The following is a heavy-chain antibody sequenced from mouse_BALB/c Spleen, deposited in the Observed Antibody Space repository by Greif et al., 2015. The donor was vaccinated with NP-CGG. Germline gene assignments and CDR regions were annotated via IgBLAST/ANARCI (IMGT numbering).Heavy chain of an antibody. Sequence: VKLVESGPGLVAPSQSLSITCTVSGFSSTGYGVNWVRQPPGKGLEWLGMIWGDGSTDYNSALKSRLSISKDNSKSQVFLKMNSLQTDDTARYYCARGNFADYWGQGTTLTVSS. CDR1: GFSSTGYG. J-gene: IGHJ2*01. CDR3: ARGNFADY. V-gene: IGHV2-6-7*01. CDR2: IWGDGST.